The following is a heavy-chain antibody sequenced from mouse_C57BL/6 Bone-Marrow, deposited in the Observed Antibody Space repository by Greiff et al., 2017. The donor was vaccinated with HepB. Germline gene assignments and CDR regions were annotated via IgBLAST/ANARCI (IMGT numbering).Heavy chain of an antibody. J-gene: IGHJ2*01. Sequence: VQLQESGAELARPGASVKLSCKASGYTFTSYGISWVKQRTGQGLEWIGEIYPRSGNTYYNEKFKGKATLTADKSSSTAYMELRSLTSEDSAVYFCARYYYGSISYFDYWGQGTTLTVSS. D-gene: IGHD1-1*01. CDR2: IYPRSGNT. V-gene: IGHV1-81*01. CDR1: GYTFTSYG. CDR3: ARYYYGSISYFDY.